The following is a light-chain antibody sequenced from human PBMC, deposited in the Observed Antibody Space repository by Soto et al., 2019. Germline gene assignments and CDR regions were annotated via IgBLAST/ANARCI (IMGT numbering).Light chain of an antibody. CDR2: GAS. CDR3: QQYNNWPPIT. V-gene: IGKV3-20*01. CDR1: QSVSNNY. Sequence: EIVLTQSPGTLSLSPGEGATLSCRASQSVSNNYLAWYQQKPGQAPRLVISGASSRATAIPDRFSGSGSGTDFTLTISSLQSEDFAVYYCQQYNNWPPITFGQGTRLEIK. J-gene: IGKJ5*01.